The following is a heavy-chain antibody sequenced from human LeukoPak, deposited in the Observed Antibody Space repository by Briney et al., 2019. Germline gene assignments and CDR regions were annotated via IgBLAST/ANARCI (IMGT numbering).Heavy chain of an antibody. J-gene: IGHJ4*02. Sequence: GRSLRLSCAASGFTFSSYAMSWVRQAPGKGLEWVSAISGSGGSTYYADSVKGRFTISRDNSKNTLYLQMNSLRAEDTAVYYCAKAIPILRVAYYFDYWGQGTLVTVSS. D-gene: IGHD3-16*01. V-gene: IGHV3-23*01. CDR3: AKAIPILRVAYYFDY. CDR1: GFTFSSYA. CDR2: ISGSGGST.